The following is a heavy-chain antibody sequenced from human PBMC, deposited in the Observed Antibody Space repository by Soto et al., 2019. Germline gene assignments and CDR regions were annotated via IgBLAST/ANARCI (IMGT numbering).Heavy chain of an antibody. CDR1: GFTFDDYA. CDR3: AKDHEGAVAGLIDY. V-gene: IGHV3-9*01. Sequence: EVQLVESGGGLVQPGRSLRLSCAASGFTFDDYAMHWVRQAPGKGLEWVSGISWNSGSIGYADSVKGRFTISRDNAKNSLYLQMNSLRAEDTALYYCAKDHEGAVAGLIDYWGQGTLVTVSS. D-gene: IGHD6-19*01. J-gene: IGHJ4*02. CDR2: ISWNSGSI.